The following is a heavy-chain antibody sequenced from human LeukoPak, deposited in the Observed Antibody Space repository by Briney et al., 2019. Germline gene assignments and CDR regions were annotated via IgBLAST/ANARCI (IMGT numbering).Heavy chain of an antibody. D-gene: IGHD6-13*01. CDR1: GGSISSYY. V-gene: IGHV4-4*07. Sequence: SETLSLTCTVSGGSISSYYWSWIRQPAGKGLEWIGRIYTSGSTNYNPSLKSRATMSVDTSKNQFSLKLSSVTAADTAVYYCARDLGSSWDRYYFDYWGQGTLVTVSS. J-gene: IGHJ4*02. CDR2: IYTSGST. CDR3: ARDLGSSWDRYYFDY.